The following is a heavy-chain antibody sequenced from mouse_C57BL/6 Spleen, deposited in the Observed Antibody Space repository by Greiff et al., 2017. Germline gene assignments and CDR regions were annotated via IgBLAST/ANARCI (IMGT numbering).Heavy chain of an antibody. CDR3: ARGRYYDCLYSTMDY. D-gene: IGHD2-4*01. Sequence: VQLQESGAELVRPGSSVKLSCKASGYTFTSYWMHWVKQRPIQGLEWIGNIDPSDSETHYNQKFKDKATLTVDKSASTAYMQLSSLTSEDSAIYYSARGRYYDCLYSTMDYWGQGTSVTVSS. J-gene: IGHJ4*01. CDR1: GYTFTSYW. V-gene: IGHV1-52*01. CDR2: IDPSDSET.